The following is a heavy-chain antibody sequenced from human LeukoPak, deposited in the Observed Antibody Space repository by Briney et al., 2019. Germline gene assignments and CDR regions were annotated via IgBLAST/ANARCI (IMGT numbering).Heavy chain of an antibody. J-gene: IGHJ4*02. CDR2: IWNDGSDK. CDR3: AKPTRGSGSFLSDF. Sequence: GGSLRLSCAASGFTFSSYGMHWGRQAPGKGLEWVAVIWNDGSDKYYADSVKGRFTISRDNSKNTLYLQMNSLKAEDTAVYYCAKPTRGSGSFLSDFWGQGTLVTVSS. D-gene: IGHD1-26*01. CDR1: GFTFSSYG. V-gene: IGHV3-33*06.